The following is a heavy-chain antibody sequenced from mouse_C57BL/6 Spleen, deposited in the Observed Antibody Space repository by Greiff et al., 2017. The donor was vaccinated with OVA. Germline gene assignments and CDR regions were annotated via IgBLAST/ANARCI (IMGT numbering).Heavy chain of an antibody. CDR3: ARDWGDY. J-gene: IGHJ2*02. D-gene: IGHD4-1*01. Sequence: QVQLQQSGAELARPGASVKMSCKASGYTFTSYTMHWVKQRPGQGLEWIGHINPSSGYTKSNQKFKDTATLTADKSSSTAYMQLSSLTSEDSAVYYCARDWGDYWGQGTSLTVSS. CDR2: INPSSGYT. CDR1: GYTFTSYT. V-gene: IGHV1-4*01.